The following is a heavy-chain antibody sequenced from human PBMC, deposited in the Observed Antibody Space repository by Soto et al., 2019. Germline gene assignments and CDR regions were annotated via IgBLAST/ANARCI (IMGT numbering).Heavy chain of an antibody. J-gene: IGHJ3*01. CDR3: ARRLTLATTTGDAFDL. Sequence: QVQLQESGPGLVKPSETLSLTCTVSSGSIIKYYWSWIRQPPGKGLEWTGYIYYSGSTNYNSFLKSRVTMSVDMSRQQLSLKLNSVTAADTAVYYCARRLTLATTTGDAFDLWGQGTMVTVSS. CDR1: SGSIIKYY. D-gene: IGHD4-17*01. V-gene: IGHV4-59*01. CDR2: IYYSGST.